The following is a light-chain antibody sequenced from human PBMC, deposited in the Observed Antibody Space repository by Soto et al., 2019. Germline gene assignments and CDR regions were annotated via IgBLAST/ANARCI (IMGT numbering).Light chain of an antibody. CDR3: QQYNNWPRT. Sequence: EIGMTQSPSTLSVSPGERATLSCRASQSVSSNLAWYQQKPGQAPSLLIYGASTRETGIPARFSGSGSGTEFTLTISSLQSEDFAVYYCQQYNNWPRTFGQGTKVDIK. J-gene: IGKJ1*01. CDR2: GAS. V-gene: IGKV3-15*01. CDR1: QSVSSN.